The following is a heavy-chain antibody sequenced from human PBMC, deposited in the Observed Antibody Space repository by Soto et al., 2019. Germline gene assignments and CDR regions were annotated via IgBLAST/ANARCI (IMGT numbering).Heavy chain of an antibody. D-gene: IGHD6-19*01. Sequence: PWGSLTLYCAASGFTFSSYAMHWFRQAPGKGLEWVAVISYDGSNKYYADSVKGRLTISRDNSKNTLYLQMNSLRAEDTAVYYCAKDRRSGCIAVAGTFWGQGTLVTVSS. J-gene: IGHJ4*02. V-gene: IGHV3-30-3*01. CDR1: GFTFSSYA. CDR2: ISYDGSNK. CDR3: AKDRRSGCIAVAGTF.